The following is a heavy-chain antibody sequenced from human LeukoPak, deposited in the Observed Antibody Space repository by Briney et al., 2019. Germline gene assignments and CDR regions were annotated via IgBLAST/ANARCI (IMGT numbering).Heavy chain of an antibody. V-gene: IGHV3-7*05. CDR1: GFTFSSYW. CDR3: ARDQRYCSSSSCPWEPFDY. Sequence: GGSLRLSCAASGFTFSSYWMSWVRQAPGKGLEWVANIMQDGSEKYYVDSVKGRFTISRDNAKSSLYLQMNSLRAEDTAVYYCARDQRYCSSSSCPWEPFDYWGQGTLVTVSS. D-gene: IGHD2-2*01. CDR2: IMQDGSEK. J-gene: IGHJ4*02.